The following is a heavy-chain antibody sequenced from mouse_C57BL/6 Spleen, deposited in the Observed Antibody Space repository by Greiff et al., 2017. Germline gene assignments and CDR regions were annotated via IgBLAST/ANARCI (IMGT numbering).Heavy chain of an antibody. J-gene: IGHJ3*01. Sequence: QVQLQQPGAELVKPGASVKLSCKASGYTFTSYWMHWVKQRPGQGLEWIGKIHPNSGSTNYNEKFKSKATLTVVKSSSTAYMQLSSLTSEDSAVYYCARSDGSSSWFDYWGQGTLVTVSA. CDR1: GYTFTSYW. CDR3: ARSDGSSSWFDY. V-gene: IGHV1-64*01. CDR2: IHPNSGST. D-gene: IGHD1-1*01.